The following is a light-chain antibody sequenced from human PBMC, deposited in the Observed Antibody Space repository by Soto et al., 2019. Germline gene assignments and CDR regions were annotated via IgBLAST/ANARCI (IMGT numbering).Light chain of an antibody. CDR2: WAS. J-gene: IGKJ5*01. Sequence: ILLSQTSDSLAVSLGEWATINCKSSESVLSSSSNKSYLAWYQQKPGQPPKLLIYWASTRDSGVPNRFSGGGSGTDFTLTISSLQVADVAVYYCQQSYSTPRTFGQGTRLEI. CDR1: ESVLSSSSNKSY. CDR3: QQSYSTPRT. V-gene: IGKV4-1*01.